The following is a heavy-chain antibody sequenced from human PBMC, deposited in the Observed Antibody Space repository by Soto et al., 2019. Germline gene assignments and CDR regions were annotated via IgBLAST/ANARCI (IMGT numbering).Heavy chain of an antibody. Sequence: PSETLSLTCTVSGGSISSGDYYWSWIRQPPGKGLEWIGYIYYSGSTYYSPSLKSRVTISVDTSKNQFSLKLSSVTAADTAVYYCARVGGLSGPHGMDVWGQGTTVTVSS. CDR2: IYYSGST. V-gene: IGHV4-30-4*01. J-gene: IGHJ6*02. D-gene: IGHD3-16*01. CDR3: ARVGGLSGPHGMDV. CDR1: GGSISSGDYY.